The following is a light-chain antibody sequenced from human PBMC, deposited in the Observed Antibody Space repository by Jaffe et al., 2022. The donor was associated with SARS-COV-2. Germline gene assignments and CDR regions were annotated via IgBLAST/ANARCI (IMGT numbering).Light chain of an antibody. J-gene: IGKJ1*01. V-gene: IGKV3D-20*01. CDR3: QQYGSSPGT. CDR2: DAS. Sequence: DIVLTQSPATLSLSPGERATLSCGASQSVTASSLAWYQQKPGLAPRVLIYDASTRAPGIPDRFSGSGSGTDFTLTISRLEPEDFAVYYCQQYGSSPGTFGQGTKVEIK. CDR1: QSVTASS.